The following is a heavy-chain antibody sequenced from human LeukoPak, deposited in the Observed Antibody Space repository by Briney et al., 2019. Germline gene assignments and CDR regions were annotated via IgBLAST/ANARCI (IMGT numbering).Heavy chain of an antibody. CDR2: IYYSGST. Sequence: PSETLSLTCTVSGGSISSGGYYWSWIRQHPGKGLEWIGYIYYSGSTYYNPSLKSRVTISVDTSKNQFSLKLSSVTAADTAVYYCARHGDPDYHGTGSYHPFDPWGQGTLVTVSS. CDR3: ARHGDPDYHGTGSYHPFDP. D-gene: IGHD3-10*01. J-gene: IGHJ5*02. CDR1: GGSISSGGYY. V-gene: IGHV4-31*03.